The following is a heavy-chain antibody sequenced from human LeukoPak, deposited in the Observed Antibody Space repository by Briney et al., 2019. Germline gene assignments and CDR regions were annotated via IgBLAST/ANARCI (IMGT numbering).Heavy chain of an antibody. CDR3: ARGLDILTGRDWFDP. J-gene: IGHJ5*02. CDR1: GYTLTSYA. CDR2: INAGNGNT. Sequence: ASVKVSCKASGYTLTSYAMHWVRQAPGQRLEWMGWINAGNGNTKYSQKFQGRVTITRDTSASTAYMELSSLRSEDTAVYYCARGLDILTGRDWFDPWGQGTLVTVSS. V-gene: IGHV1-3*01. D-gene: IGHD3-9*01.